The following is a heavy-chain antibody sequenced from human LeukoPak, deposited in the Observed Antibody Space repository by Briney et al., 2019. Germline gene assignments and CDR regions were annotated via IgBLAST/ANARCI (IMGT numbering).Heavy chain of an antibody. Sequence: SQTLSLTCTVSGGSISSGGYYWSWIRQHPGKGLEWIGYIYYSGSTYYNPSLKSRVTISVDTSKNQFSLKLSSVTAADTAVYYCARLEAGSIPWFDPWGQGTLVTVSS. CDR1: GGSISSGGYY. J-gene: IGHJ5*02. CDR2: IYYSGST. CDR3: ARLEAGSIPWFDP. V-gene: IGHV4-31*03. D-gene: IGHD6-13*01.